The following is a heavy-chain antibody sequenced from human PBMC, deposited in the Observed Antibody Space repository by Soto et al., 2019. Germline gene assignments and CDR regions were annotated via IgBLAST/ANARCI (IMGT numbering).Heavy chain of an antibody. V-gene: IGHV4-59*01. D-gene: IGHD3-3*01. CDR2: IYYSGST. Sequence: SETLSLTCTVSGGSISSYYWSWIRQPPGKGLEWIGYIYYSGSTNYNPSLKSRVTISVDTSKNQFSLKLSSVTAADTAVYYCARANRITIFGVVSHFDYWGQRTLVTVSS. CDR3: ARANRITIFGVVSHFDY. CDR1: GGSISSYY. J-gene: IGHJ4*02.